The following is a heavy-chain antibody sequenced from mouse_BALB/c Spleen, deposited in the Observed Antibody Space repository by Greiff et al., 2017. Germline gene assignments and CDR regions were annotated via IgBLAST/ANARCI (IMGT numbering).Heavy chain of an antibody. J-gene: IGHJ4*01. CDR2: IRNKANGYTT. D-gene: IGHD2-4*01. Sequence: EVKVEESGGGLVQPGGSLRLSCATSGFTFTDYYMSWVRQPPGKALEWLGFIRNKANGYTTEYSASVKGRFTISRDNSQSILYLQMNTLRAEDSATYYCARDISVGYYDYDGRGYYAMDYWGQGTSVTVSS. CDR3: ARDISVGYYDYDGRGYYAMDY. V-gene: IGHV7-3*02. CDR1: GFTFTDYY.